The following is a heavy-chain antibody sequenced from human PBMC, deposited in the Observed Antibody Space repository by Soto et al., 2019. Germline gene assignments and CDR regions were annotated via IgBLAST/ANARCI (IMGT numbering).Heavy chain of an antibody. Sequence: AGGSLRLSCAAPGFTFTSYWMHWVCQAPGKGLVWVSRINGDGSNTFYADSVKGRLTISRDNAKNTVYLQMNSLRVEDTAVYYCARGIQYRYGMDVWGQGTTVTVSS. CDR2: INGDGSNT. V-gene: IGHV3-74*01. J-gene: IGHJ6*02. CDR3: ARGIQYRYGMDV. CDR1: GFTFTSYW. D-gene: IGHD4-4*01.